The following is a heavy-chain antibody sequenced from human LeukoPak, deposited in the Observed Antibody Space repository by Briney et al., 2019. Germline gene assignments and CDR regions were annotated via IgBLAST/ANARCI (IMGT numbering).Heavy chain of an antibody. Sequence: GASVKVSCKASGGTFSSYAISWVRQAPGQGLEWMGGIIPIFGTANYAQKFQGRVTITADESTSTAYMELSSLRSEDTAVYYCARNIAALEEGPFDYWGQGTLVTVSS. CDR3: ARNIAALEEGPFDY. D-gene: IGHD6-13*01. J-gene: IGHJ4*02. V-gene: IGHV1-69*13. CDR1: GGTFSSYA. CDR2: IIPIFGTA.